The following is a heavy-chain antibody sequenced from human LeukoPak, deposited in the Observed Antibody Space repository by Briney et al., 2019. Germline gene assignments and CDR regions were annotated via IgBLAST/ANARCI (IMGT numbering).Heavy chain of an antibody. Sequence: PGGSLRLSCAASGFTFSSYNMNWVRQAPGKGLEWVSYISSSSSSIYYADSVKGRFTISRDNAKNSLYLQMNGLRAEDTAVYFCARGNYGSGYDYWGQGTLVTVSS. CDR1: GFTFSSYN. CDR2: ISSSSSSI. V-gene: IGHV3-48*04. D-gene: IGHD3-10*01. J-gene: IGHJ4*02. CDR3: ARGNYGSGYDY.